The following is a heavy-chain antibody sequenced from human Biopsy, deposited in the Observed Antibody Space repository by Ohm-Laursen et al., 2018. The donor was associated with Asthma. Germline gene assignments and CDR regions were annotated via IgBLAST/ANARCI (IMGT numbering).Heavy chain of an antibody. J-gene: IGHJ4*02. CDR1: GGSFSNFA. Sequence: SVKVSCKASGGSFSNFAFSWVRQAPGHGLEWMGTILTNFDITSYAEKFQGRVTITADKSTSTTYMELSRLRSEDTAVYYCARSDDTDSYPALVLDYWGQGTLVTVSS. D-gene: IGHD3-22*01. CDR2: ILTNFDIT. CDR3: ARSDDTDSYPALVLDY. V-gene: IGHV1-69*04.